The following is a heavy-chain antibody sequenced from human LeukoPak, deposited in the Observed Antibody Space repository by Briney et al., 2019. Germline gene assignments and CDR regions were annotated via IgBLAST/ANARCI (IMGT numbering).Heavy chain of an antibody. CDR2: IYHSGNT. V-gene: IGHV4-38-2*02. CDR3: ARSDSSSSWYGADYFDY. D-gene: IGHD6-13*01. J-gene: IGHJ4*02. CDR1: GDSISRGYY. Sequence: SETLSLTCTVSGDSISRGYYWGWIRQPPGKGLEWIGSIYHSGNTYNNPSLKSRVTISVDTSKNQFSLKLSSVTAADTAVYYCARSDSSSSWYGADYFDYWGQGTLVTVSS.